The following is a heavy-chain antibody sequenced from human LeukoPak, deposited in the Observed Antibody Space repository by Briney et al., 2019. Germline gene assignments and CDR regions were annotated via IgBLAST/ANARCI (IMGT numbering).Heavy chain of an antibody. J-gene: IGHJ6*03. D-gene: IGHD1-26*01. V-gene: IGHV4-4*09. CDR3: ARASRGYSARGYYYYYLDV. CDR1: GGSISSYY. CDR2: IYTSVST. Sequence: SESLSLTCPVAGGSISSYYWSWIRQPPGEGLEWIGYIYTSVSTNYNPSLQSRVTITVDTSKNQFYLKLSTVTAADTAVYYCARASRGYSARGYYYYYLDVWGKGTTVTVSS.